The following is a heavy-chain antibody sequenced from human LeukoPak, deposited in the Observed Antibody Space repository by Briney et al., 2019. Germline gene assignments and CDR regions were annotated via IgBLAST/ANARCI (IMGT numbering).Heavy chain of an antibody. V-gene: IGHV3-48*03. Sequence: PGGSLRLSCAASGFTFSSYEMNWVRQAPGKGLEWVSYISSSGGTIYYADSVKGRFTISRDNAKNSLYLQMNSLRAEDTAVYYCARSQTYSYYYDSSGYLGYWGQGTLVTVSS. CDR3: ARSQTYSYYYDSSGYLGY. CDR1: GFTFSSYE. D-gene: IGHD3-22*01. J-gene: IGHJ4*02. CDR2: ISSSGGTI.